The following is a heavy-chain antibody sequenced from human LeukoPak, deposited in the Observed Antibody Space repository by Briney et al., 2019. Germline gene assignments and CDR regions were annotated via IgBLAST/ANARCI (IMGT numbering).Heavy chain of an antibody. CDR1: GGSISSYY. Sequence: PSETLSLTCTVSGGSISSYYWSWIRQPPGKGLEWIGDIYYSGSTNYNPSLKSRVTISVDTSKNQFSLKLSSVTAADTAVYYCARGRAAIFRRAYYFDYWGQGTLVTVSS. D-gene: IGHD2-2*01. CDR2: IYYSGST. V-gene: IGHV4-59*01. CDR3: ARGRAAIFRRAYYFDY. J-gene: IGHJ4*02.